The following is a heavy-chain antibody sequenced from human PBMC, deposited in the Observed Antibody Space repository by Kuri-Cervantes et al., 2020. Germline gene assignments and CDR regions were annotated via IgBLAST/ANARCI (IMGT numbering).Heavy chain of an antibody. D-gene: IGHD3-22*01. Sequence: GESLKISCAASGFNFDDCGMSWVRQAPGKGLEWVSGINWNGGSTGYADSVKGRFTISRDNAKNSLYLQMNSLRAEDTALYYCAKDYDSSGYYYFDYWGQGTLVTVSS. CDR2: INWNGGST. CDR3: AKDYDSSGYYYFDY. V-gene: IGHV3-20*04. CDR1: GFNFDDCG. J-gene: IGHJ4*02.